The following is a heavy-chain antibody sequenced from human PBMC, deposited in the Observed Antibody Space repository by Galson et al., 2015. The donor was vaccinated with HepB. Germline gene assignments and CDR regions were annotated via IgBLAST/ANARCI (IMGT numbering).Heavy chain of an antibody. V-gene: IGHV3-30*18. CDR2: ISYDGSNK. CDR1: GFTFSSYG. Sequence: SLRLSCAASGFTFSSYGMHWVRQAPGKGLEWVAVISYDGSNKYYADSVKGRFTISRDNSKNTLYLQMNSLRAEDTAVYYCAKDHRYSSWSSWFDPWGQGTLVTVSS. D-gene: IGHD6-6*01. CDR3: AKDHRYSSWSSWFDP. J-gene: IGHJ5*02.